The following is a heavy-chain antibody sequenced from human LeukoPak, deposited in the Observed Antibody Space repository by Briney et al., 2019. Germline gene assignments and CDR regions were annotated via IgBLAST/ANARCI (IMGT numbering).Heavy chain of an antibody. CDR1: GGSISSYY. CDR3: ARGYYYGSSGYYDVGGYYFDY. V-gene: IGHV4-59*01. J-gene: IGHJ4*02. D-gene: IGHD3-22*01. CDR2: IYYSGST. Sequence: SETLSLTCTVSGGSISSYYWSWIRQPPGKGLEWIGYIYYSGSTNYNPSLKSRATISVDTSKNQFSLKLSSVTAADTAVYYCARGYYYGSSGYYDVGGYYFDYWGQGTLVTVSS.